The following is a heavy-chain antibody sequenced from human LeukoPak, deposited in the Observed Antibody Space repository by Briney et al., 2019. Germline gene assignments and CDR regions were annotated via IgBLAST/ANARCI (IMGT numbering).Heavy chain of an antibody. CDR2: MNPNSGNT. CDR1: GYTFPSYD. J-gene: IGHJ4*02. Sequence: ASVTVSCKASGYTFPSYDINWVRPATGQGLEWMGWMNPNSGNTGYAQKFQGRVTITRNTSISTAYMELSSLRSEDTAVYYCARGQLLQDFDYWGQGTLVTVSS. CDR3: ARGQLLQDFDY. V-gene: IGHV1-8*03. D-gene: IGHD2-2*01.